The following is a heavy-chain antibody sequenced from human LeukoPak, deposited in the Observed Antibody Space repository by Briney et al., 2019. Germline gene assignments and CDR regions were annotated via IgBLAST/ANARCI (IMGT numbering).Heavy chain of an antibody. J-gene: IGHJ4*02. CDR3: AKAGIGADGAGFLCEY. CDR1: GFTFSDYA. Sequence: PGGSLTLSCAASGFTFSDYAMSWVRQAPGKGLEWVSTASYYVGKQYHADSVGGRFTVSRDNSRNTVSLQMSSLRVEDTGIYYCAKAGIGADGAGFLCEYWGQGTLVTVSS. V-gene: IGHV3-23*01. CDR2: ASYYVGKQ. D-gene: IGHD1-1*01.